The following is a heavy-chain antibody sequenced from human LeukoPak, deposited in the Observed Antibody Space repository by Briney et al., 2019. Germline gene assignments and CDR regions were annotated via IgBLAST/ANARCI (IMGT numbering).Heavy chain of an antibody. J-gene: IGHJ6*03. Sequence: SGTLSLTCAVSGGSISSSNWWSWVRQPPGKGLEWIGEIYHSGSTNYNPSLKSRVTISVDKSKNQFSLKLSSVTAADTAVYYCARAPREHIVVVTAIHYYYYYMDVWGKGTTVTISS. CDR1: GGSISSSNW. CDR2: IYHSGST. CDR3: ARAPREHIVVVTAIHYYYYYMDV. V-gene: IGHV4-4*02. D-gene: IGHD2-21*02.